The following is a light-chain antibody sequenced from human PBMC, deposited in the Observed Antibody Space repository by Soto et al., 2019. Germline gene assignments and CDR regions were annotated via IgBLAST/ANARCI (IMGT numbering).Light chain of an antibody. CDR1: SSNIGSNY. V-gene: IGLV1-47*01. CDR3: AAWDDSLSANYV. CDR2: RNN. Sequence: QSVLTQLPSASGTPGQRVTISCSGSSSNIGSNYVYWYQQLPGTAPKLLIYRNNQRPSGVPDRFSGSKSGTSASLAISGLRSEDEADSYCAAWDDSLSANYVFGTGTKVTVL. J-gene: IGLJ1*01.